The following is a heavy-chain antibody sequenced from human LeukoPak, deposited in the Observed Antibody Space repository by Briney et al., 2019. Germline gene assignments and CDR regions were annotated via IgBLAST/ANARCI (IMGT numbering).Heavy chain of an antibody. Sequence: ASVKVSCKASGYTFTSYGISWVRQAPGQGLEWMGWIGAYNGNTNYAQKLQGRVTMTTDTSTSTAYMELRSLRSEDTAVYYCIAAAGTWYYFDYWGQGTLVTVSS. J-gene: IGHJ4*02. CDR3: IAAAGTWYYFDY. CDR1: GYTFTSYG. V-gene: IGHV1-18*01. CDR2: IGAYNGNT. D-gene: IGHD6-13*01.